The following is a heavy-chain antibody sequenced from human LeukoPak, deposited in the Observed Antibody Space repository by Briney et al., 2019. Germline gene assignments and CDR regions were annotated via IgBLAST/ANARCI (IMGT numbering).Heavy chain of an antibody. CDR1: GFTFSSYA. CDR2: ISGSGGST. CDR3: AKDPRIFGVVTTSNFDY. J-gene: IGHJ4*02. D-gene: IGHD3-3*01. Sequence: GGSLRLSCAASGFTFSSYAMSWVRQAPGKGLEWVSAISGSGGSTYYADSVKGRFTISRDNSKNTLYLQMNSLRAEDTAVYYCAKDPRIFGVVTTSNFDYWGQGTLVTVSS. V-gene: IGHV3-23*01.